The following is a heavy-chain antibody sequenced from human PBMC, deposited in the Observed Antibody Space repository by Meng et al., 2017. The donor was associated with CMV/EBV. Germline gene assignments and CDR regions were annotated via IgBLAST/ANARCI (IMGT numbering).Heavy chain of an antibody. CDR2: ISSSGSTI. V-gene: IGHV3-11*01. J-gene: IGHJ6*02. CDR1: GFIFSDYY. D-gene: IGHD6-13*01. Sequence: SLKISCAASGFIFSDYYMSWIRQAPVKGLEWVSYISSSGSTIYYADSLKGRFTISRDNAKNSLYLQMNSLRAEDTAVYYCARVRGNIAAGGGPNQRGYYYGMDVWGQGTTVTVSS. CDR3: ARVRGNIAAGGGPNQRGYYYGMDV.